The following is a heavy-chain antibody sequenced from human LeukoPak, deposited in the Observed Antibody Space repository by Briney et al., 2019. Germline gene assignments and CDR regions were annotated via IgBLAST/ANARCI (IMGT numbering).Heavy chain of an antibody. J-gene: IGHJ6*03. CDR3: ARGSYYSYYYYMDV. D-gene: IGHD1-26*01. CDR2: IYYSGST. V-gene: IGHV4-59*01. CDR1: GGSISSYY. Sequence: PSETLSLTCTVSGGSISSYYWSWIRQPPGKGLEWIGYIYYSGSTNYNPSLKSRVTISVDTSKNQFSLKLSSVTAADTAVYYCARGSYYSYYYYMDVWGKGTTVTISS.